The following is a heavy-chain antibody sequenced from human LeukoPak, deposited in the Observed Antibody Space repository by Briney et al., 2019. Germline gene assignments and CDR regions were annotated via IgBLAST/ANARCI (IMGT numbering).Heavy chain of an antibody. CDR1: GGSISANNW. Sequence: SGTLSLTCAVSGGSISANNWWSWVRQPPGKGLEWIGEIFHRGTTNLNPSLKSRVTISMDKSKNQFSLWVSSVTAADTAVYYCARESVPWGQGTLVTVSS. V-gene: IGHV4-4*02. CDR3: ARESVP. J-gene: IGHJ5*02. CDR2: IFHRGTT.